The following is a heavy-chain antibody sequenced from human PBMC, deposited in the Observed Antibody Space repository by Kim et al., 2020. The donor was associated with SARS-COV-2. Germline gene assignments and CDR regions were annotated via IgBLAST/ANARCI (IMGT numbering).Heavy chain of an antibody. J-gene: IGHJ3*02. CDR1: GGSISSYY. CDR3: ARDFEEYSGSVGAFEI. Sequence: SETLSLTCTVSGGSISSYYWSWIRQPPGKGLEWIGYIYYSGSTNYNPSLKSRVTISVDTSKNQFSLKLSSVTAADTAVYYCARDFEEYSGSVGAFEIWGQGTMVTVSS. V-gene: IGHV4-59*01. D-gene: IGHD1-26*01. CDR2: IYYSGST.